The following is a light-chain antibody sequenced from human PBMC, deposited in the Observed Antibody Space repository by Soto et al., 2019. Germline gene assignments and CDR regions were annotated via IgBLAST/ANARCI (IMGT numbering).Light chain of an antibody. CDR3: QQYNSYSRT. Sequence: DIPMTQSPSTLSASVGDRVTITCRASQSISNWLAWYQQKPGKGPKLLIYDASSLESGVPSRFSGSGSGTEFTLTISSLQPDDFATYYCQQYNSYSRTFAQGTKVEIK. CDR2: DAS. J-gene: IGKJ1*01. CDR1: QSISNW. V-gene: IGKV1-5*01.